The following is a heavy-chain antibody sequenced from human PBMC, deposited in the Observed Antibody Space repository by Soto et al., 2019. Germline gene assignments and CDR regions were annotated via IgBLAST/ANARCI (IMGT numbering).Heavy chain of an antibody. Sequence: GASVKVSCKASGDTFTSYYMHWVRQAPGQGLEWMGIINPSGGSTSYAQKFQGRVTMTRDTSTSTVYMELSSLRSEDTAVYYCARENDYSMYGSHHFDYWGQGTLVTVSS. J-gene: IGHJ4*02. CDR1: GDTFTSYY. V-gene: IGHV1-46*01. CDR2: INPSGGST. CDR3: ARENDYSMYGSHHFDY. D-gene: IGHD4-4*01.